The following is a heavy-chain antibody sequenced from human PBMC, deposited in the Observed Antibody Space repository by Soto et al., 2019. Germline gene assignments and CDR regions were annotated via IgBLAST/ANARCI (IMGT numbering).Heavy chain of an antibody. CDR1: GGTFSTYA. Sequence: QVQLLQSGAEVKKPVSSVKVSCKASGGTFSTYAISWVRQAPGQGLELMGGIIPIFATPSYAQKFRGRVTITADKSTSTAYMELSSLRSEDTAVYYCAREGPVAGNYGMDVWGQGTTVTVSS. J-gene: IGHJ6*02. CDR3: AREGPVAGNYGMDV. V-gene: IGHV1-69*06. D-gene: IGHD6-19*01. CDR2: IIPIFATP.